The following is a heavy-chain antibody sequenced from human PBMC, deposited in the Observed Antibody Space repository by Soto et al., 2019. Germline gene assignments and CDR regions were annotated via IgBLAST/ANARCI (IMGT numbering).Heavy chain of an antibody. D-gene: IGHD3-22*01. J-gene: IGHJ4*02. CDR3: ARGGYYDITGYAN. Sequence: EVQLLESGGGLVQPGGSLRLSCAASGFTFSSYAMSWVRQAPGKGLEWVSGISVSGSTTYYADSVKGRFTISRDNSKNTLYLQMSSLRAEDTAVYYCARGGYYDITGYANWGQGTLVTVSS. CDR1: GFTFSSYA. V-gene: IGHV3-23*01. CDR2: ISVSGSTT.